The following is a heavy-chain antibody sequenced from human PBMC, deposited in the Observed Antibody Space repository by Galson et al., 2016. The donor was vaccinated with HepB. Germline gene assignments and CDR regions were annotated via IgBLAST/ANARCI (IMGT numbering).Heavy chain of an antibody. Sequence: SLRLSCAASGFTFSSYGMHWVRQAPGKGLEWVAVIWYDGSNKYYGDSVKGRFTISRDNSKNTLHLQMNSLRAEDTAVYYCAREFKIAAPGVLDYWGQGTLVTVSS. CDR3: AREFKIAAPGVLDY. J-gene: IGHJ4*02. CDR1: GFTFSSYG. D-gene: IGHD6-13*01. CDR2: IWYDGSNK. V-gene: IGHV3-33*01.